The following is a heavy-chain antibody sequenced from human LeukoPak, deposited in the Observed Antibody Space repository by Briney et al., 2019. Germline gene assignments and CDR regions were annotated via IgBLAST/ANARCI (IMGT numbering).Heavy chain of an antibody. CDR2: IKQDGSEK. J-gene: IGHJ4*02. CDR3: ARDSRGSGWLGGYYFDY. D-gene: IGHD6-19*01. V-gene: IGHV3-7*01. CDR1: GFTFSSYA. Sequence: GGSLRLSCAASGFTFSSYAMRWVRQAPGKGLEWVANIKQDGSEKYYVDSVKGRFTISRDNAKNSLYLQMNSLRAEDTAVYYCARDSRGSGWLGGYYFDYWGQGTLVTVSS.